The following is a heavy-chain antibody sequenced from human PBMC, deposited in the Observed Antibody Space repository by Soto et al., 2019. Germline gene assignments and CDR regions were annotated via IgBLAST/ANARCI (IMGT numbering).Heavy chain of an antibody. CDR1: GFTFSSYA. CDR3: AKGRGYCSSTSCYVGSDY. D-gene: IGHD2-2*01. Sequence: EVQLLESGGGLVQPGGSLRLSCAASGFTFSSYAMSWVRQAPGKGLEWVSAISGSGGSTYYADSVKGRFTISRDNSKXTLXLQMNSLRAEDTAVYYCAKGRGYCSSTSCYVGSDYWGQGTLVTVSS. V-gene: IGHV3-23*01. CDR2: ISGSGGST. J-gene: IGHJ4*02.